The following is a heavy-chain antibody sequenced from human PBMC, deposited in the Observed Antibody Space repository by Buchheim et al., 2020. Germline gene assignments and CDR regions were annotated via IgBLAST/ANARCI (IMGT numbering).Heavy chain of an antibody. V-gene: IGHV3-23*01. CDR3: AKDWGSGSYRYYYYYGMDV. Sequence: EVQLLESGGGLVQPGGSLRLSCAASGFTFSSYAMSWVRQAPGKGLEWVSAISGSGGSTYYADSVKGRFTISRDNSKNTLYLQMNSLRAEDTAVYYCAKDWGSGSYRYYYYYGMDVWGQGTT. D-gene: IGHD1-26*01. J-gene: IGHJ6*02. CDR1: GFTFSSYA. CDR2: ISGSGGST.